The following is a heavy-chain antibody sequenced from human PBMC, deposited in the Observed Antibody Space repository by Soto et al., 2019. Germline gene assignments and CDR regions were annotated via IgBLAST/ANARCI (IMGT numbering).Heavy chain of an antibody. CDR2: IFPSDSDT. Sequence: PGESLKISCRTSGYRFTSYWIAWVRQMPGKGLEWMGIIFPSDSDTRYSPSLQGQVTISADRSTSTVFLQWASLKASATAVYFCARKDKSGYFNWFDPWGQGTLVTVSS. V-gene: IGHV5-51*01. D-gene: IGHD3-22*01. CDR1: GYRFTSYW. J-gene: IGHJ5*02. CDR3: ARKDKSGYFNWFDP.